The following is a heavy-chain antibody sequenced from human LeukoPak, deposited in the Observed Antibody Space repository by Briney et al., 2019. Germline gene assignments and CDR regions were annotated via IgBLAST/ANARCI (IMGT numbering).Heavy chain of an antibody. Sequence: QAGRSLRLSCAASGFTFSSYTMHWVRQAPGKGLEWVAVMSNDGSNKYYADSVKGRFTISRDTSKHTLYLQMDSLRAEDTAVYYCARDWSTTYPLFDYWGQGTLVTVSS. J-gene: IGHJ4*02. CDR1: GFTFSSYT. CDR2: MSNDGSNK. CDR3: ARDWSTTYPLFDY. V-gene: IGHV3-30-3*01. D-gene: IGHD3-3*01.